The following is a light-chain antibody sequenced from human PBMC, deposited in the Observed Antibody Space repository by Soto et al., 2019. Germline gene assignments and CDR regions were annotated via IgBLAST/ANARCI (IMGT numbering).Light chain of an antibody. CDR3: QQSYSTPQST. Sequence: DIQMTQSPSSLFASVGDRVTITCRASQSISSYLNWYQQKPGKAPKLLIYAASSLQSGVPSRFSGSGSGTDFTLTISSLQPEDFATYYCQQSYSTPQSTFGQGTKVEIK. CDR1: QSISSY. V-gene: IGKV1-39*01. J-gene: IGKJ1*01. CDR2: AAS.